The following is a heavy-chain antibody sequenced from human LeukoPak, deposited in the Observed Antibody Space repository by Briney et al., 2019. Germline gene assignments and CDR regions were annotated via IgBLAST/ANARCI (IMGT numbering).Heavy chain of an antibody. J-gene: IGHJ5*02. CDR3: ARNSGGTTVFSDP. CDR2: INHSGST. CDR1: GGSFSGYY. Sequence: SETLSLTCAVYGGSFSGYYWSWIRLPPGKGLEWIGEINHSGSTNYNPSLKSRVTISVDTSKNQFSLKLSSVTAADTAVYYCARNSGGTTVFSDPWGQGTLVTVSS. D-gene: IGHD2-15*01. V-gene: IGHV4-34*01.